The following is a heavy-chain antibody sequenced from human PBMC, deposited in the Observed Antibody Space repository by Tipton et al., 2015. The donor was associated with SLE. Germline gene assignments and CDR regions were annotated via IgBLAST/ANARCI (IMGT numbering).Heavy chain of an antibody. J-gene: IGHJ4*02. CDR3: ARALQNYFDY. CDR2: IYYSGST. CDR1: GGSISSGGYY. V-gene: IGHV4-31*03. Sequence: TLSLTCTVSGGSISSGGYYWSWIRQHPGKGLEWIGYIYYSGSTYYNPSLKSRVIISIDTSKNQFSLKLSSVTAADTAVYYCARALQNYFDYWGQGTLVTVSS.